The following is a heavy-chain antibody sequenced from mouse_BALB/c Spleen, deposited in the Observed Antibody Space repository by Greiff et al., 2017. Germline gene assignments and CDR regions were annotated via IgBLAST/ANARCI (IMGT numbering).Heavy chain of an antibody. J-gene: IGHJ3*01. CDR3: ARGEYGNYVFAY. Sequence: DVQLVESGPSLVKPSQTLSLTCSVTGDSITSGYWNWIRKFPGNKLEYMGYISYSGSTYYNPSLKSRISITRDTSKNQYYLQLNSVTTEDTATYYCARGEYGNYVFAYWGQGTLVTVSA. D-gene: IGHD2-10*02. CDR2: ISYSGST. V-gene: IGHV3-8*02. CDR1: GDSITSGY.